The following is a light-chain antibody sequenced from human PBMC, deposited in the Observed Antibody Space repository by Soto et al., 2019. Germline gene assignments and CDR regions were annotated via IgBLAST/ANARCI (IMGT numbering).Light chain of an antibody. V-gene: IGKV1-5*03. CDR3: QHLWT. J-gene: IGKJ1*01. CDR2: KAS. Sequence: DNKMTQSPSTLSASVGARVTITCRASQSISSWLAWYQQKPGKAPKLLIYKASSLESGVPSRFSGSGSGTEFTLTISSLQPDDFATYYCQHLWTFGQGTKVDIK. CDR1: QSISSW.